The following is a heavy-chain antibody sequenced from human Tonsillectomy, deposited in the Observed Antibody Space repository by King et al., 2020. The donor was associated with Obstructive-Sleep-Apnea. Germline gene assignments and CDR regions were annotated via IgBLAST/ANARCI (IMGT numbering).Heavy chain of an antibody. V-gene: IGHV3-48*04. CDR2: ISSSSSTI. Sequence: VQLVESGGGLVQPGGSLRLSCAASGFTFSSYSMNWVRQAPGMGLEWVSYISSSSSTIYYADSVKGRFTISRDNAKNSLYLQMNSLRAEDTAVYYCASGYSYGYEPPSFDYWGQGTLVTVSS. CDR1: GFTFSSYS. CDR3: ASGYSYGYEPPSFDY. J-gene: IGHJ4*02. D-gene: IGHD5-18*01.